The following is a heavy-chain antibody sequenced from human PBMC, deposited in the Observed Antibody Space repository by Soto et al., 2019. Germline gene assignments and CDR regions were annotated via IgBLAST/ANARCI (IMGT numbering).Heavy chain of an antibody. CDR3: ASITPYSSGRHDY. CDR1: GFTFSSYS. Sequence: EVQLVESGGGLVKPGGSLRLSCAASGFTFSSYSMNWVRQAPGKGLEWVSSISSSSSYIYYADSVKGRFTISRDNAKNSLYLQMNSLRAEDTAVYYCASITPYSSGRHDYWGQGTLVTVSS. J-gene: IGHJ4*02. D-gene: IGHD6-19*01. V-gene: IGHV3-21*01. CDR2: ISSSSSYI.